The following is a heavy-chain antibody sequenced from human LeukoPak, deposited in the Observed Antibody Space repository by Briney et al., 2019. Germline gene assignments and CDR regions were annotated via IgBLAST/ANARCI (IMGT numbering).Heavy chain of an antibody. CDR3: ARGSSRALDH. CDR2: TYYSSKWYN. D-gene: IGHD5/OR15-5a*01. V-gene: IGHV6-1*01. Sequence: QTLSLTCSISGYSVSSSGVAWNWIRQSPSRGLEWLGGTYYSSKWYNDYAVSVKGRISINADTSKNHFSLQLDSVTPEDTAVYYCARGSSRALDHWGQGTLVTVSS. J-gene: IGHJ4*02. CDR1: GYSVSSSGVA.